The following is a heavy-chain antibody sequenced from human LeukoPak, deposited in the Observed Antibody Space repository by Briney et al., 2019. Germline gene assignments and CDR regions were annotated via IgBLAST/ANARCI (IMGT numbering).Heavy chain of an antibody. CDR1: DSTFDDFDDYG. CDR2: INLIGGRK. D-gene: IGHD3-10*01. Sequence: GGPWRSPCGASDSTFDDFDDYGMNWFRQAAGKGWEWATVINLIGGRKCYADSVKGRFIISRDNAKKYVFLQMNSLRPEDTALYYCASGEILSPYYDGAGSYFSDYWGPGTLVTVSS. V-gene: IGHV3-20*04. J-gene: IGHJ4*02. CDR3: ASGEILSPYYDGAGSYFSDY.